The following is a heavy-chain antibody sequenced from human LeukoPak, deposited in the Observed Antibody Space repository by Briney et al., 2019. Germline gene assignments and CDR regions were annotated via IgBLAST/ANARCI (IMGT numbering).Heavy chain of an antibody. CDR1: GFTFSSYA. D-gene: IGHD3-10*01. J-gene: IGHJ6*03. V-gene: IGHV3-23*01. CDR2: ISGSGGST. CDR3: AKSGYGSGDSPYYYYMDV. Sequence: PGGSLRLSCAAAGFTFSSYAMSWVRQAPGKGLEWVSAISGSGGSTYYADSVKGRFTISRDNSKNTLYLQMNSLRAEDTAVYYCAKSGYGSGDSPYYYYMDVWGKGTTVTVSS.